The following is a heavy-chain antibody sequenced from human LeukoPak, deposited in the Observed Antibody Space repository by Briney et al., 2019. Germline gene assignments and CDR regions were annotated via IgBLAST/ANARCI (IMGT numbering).Heavy chain of an antibody. V-gene: IGHV1-2*02. J-gene: IGHJ4*02. Sequence: ASVKVSCKASGYTFTGYYMQWVRQAPGQGLEWMGWINPNSGGTNYAQKFQGRVTMTRDTSISTAYMELSRLRSDDTAVYYCAPAVSPVPAGFDYWGQGTLVTVSS. CDR1: GYTFTGYY. CDR2: INPNSGGT. D-gene: IGHD6-19*01. CDR3: APAVSPVPAGFDY.